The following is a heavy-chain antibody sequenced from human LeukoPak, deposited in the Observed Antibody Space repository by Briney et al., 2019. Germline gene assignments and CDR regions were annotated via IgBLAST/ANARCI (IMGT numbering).Heavy chain of an antibody. V-gene: IGHV4-30-4*01. CDR3: ARASLRRRSADV. Sequence: SETQSLTCTVSGGSISSGDYYWSWIRQPPGKGLEWIGYIYYSGSTYYNPSLKSRVIISVDTSKNQFSLKLSSVTAADTAVYYCARASLRRRSADVWGQGTTVTVSS. D-gene: IGHD5-12*01. CDR1: GGSISSGDYY. CDR2: IYYSGST. J-gene: IGHJ6*02.